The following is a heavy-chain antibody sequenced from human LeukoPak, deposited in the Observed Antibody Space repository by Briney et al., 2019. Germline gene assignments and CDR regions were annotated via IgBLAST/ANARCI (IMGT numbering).Heavy chain of an antibody. CDR2: ISGSGGST. V-gene: IGHV3-23*01. Sequence: GGSLRLSCAASGFTFSSYAMSWVRQAPGKGLEWVSAISGSGGSTCYADSVKGWFTISRDNSKNTLYLQMNSLRAEDTAVYYCAKMVYGSGSYYYFDYWGQGTLVTVSS. J-gene: IGHJ4*02. CDR1: GFTFSSYA. D-gene: IGHD3-10*01. CDR3: AKMVYGSGSYYYFDY.